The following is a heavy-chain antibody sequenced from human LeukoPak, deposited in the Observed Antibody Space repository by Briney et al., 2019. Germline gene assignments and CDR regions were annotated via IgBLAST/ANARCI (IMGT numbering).Heavy chain of an antibody. CDR3: ARRGYDFWSGYYTNRSPYYFDY. CDR1: GGSFSGYY. D-gene: IGHD3-3*01. CDR2: INHSGTT. J-gene: IGHJ4*02. Sequence: PSETLSLTCAVYGGSFSGYYWSWICQSPGEGLEWIGEINHSGTTNYNPSLKSRVTISVDTSKSQFFLSLTSVTAADTAVYYCARRGYDFWSGYYTNRSPYYFDYWGQGTLVTVSS. V-gene: IGHV4-34*01.